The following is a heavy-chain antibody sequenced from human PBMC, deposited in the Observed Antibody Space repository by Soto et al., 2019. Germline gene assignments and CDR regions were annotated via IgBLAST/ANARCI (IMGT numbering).Heavy chain of an antibody. J-gene: IGHJ5*02. CDR1: GGSISSSGFY. V-gene: IGHV4-39*01. CDR2: MYYSGRT. Sequence: QLQLQESGPGLVKPSETLSFTCTVSGGSISSSGFYWGWIRQSPWKGLEWIGSMYYSGRTYYNPSLKSRVTISVDTAKNEFSLKLSSVTAADTAVYYCARHKWERGWFDPWGQGTLATVSS. D-gene: IGHD1-26*01. CDR3: ARHKWERGWFDP.